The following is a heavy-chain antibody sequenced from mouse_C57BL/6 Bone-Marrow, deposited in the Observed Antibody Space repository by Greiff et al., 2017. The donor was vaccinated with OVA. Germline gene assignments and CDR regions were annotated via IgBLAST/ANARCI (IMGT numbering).Heavy chain of an antibody. J-gene: IGHJ3*01. Sequence: EVMLVESGGDLVKPGGSLKLSCAASGFTFSSYGMSWVRQTPDKRLEWVATISSGGGYTYYPDSVKGRFTISRDNAKNTLYLQMSSLKSEDTAMYYCARHSPLWFAYWGQGTLVTVSA. V-gene: IGHV5-6*01. CDR3: ARHSPLWFAY. CDR2: ISSGGGYT. CDR1: GFTFSSYG.